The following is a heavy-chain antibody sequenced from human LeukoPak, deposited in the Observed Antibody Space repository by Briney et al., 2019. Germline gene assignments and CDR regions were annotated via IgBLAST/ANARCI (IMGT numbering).Heavy chain of an antibody. CDR3: AKDDRGTTTPYYFDY. CDR1: GFTFSSYA. J-gene: IGHJ4*02. CDR2: ISGSGGST. D-gene: IGHD1-26*01. V-gene: IGHV3-23*01. Sequence: PGGSLRLSCAASGFTFSSYAMSWVRQAPGKGLEWVSAISGSGGSTYYVDSVKGRFTISRDNSKNTLYLQMNSLRAEDTAVYYCAKDDRGTTTPYYFDYWGQGTLVTVSS.